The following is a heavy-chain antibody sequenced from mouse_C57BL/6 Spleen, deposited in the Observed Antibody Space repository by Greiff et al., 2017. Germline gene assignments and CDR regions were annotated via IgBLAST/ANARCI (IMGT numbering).Heavy chain of an antibody. J-gene: IGHJ4*01. Sequence: VQLQQSGPELVKPGASVKISCKASGYTFTDYYMNWVKQSHGKSLEWIGDINPNNGGTSYNQKFKGKATLTVDKSSSTAYMELRSLTSEDSAVYYCARNYYGSSYAAAGYAMDYWGQGTSVTVSS. CDR3: ARNYYGSSYAAAGYAMDY. CDR1: GYTFTDYY. V-gene: IGHV1-26*01. CDR2: INPNNGGT. D-gene: IGHD1-1*01.